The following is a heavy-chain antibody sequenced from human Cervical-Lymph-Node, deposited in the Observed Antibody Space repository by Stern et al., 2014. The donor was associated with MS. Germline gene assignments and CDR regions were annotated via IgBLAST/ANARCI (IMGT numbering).Heavy chain of an antibody. CDR2: IVVGRGNT. D-gene: IGHD5-18*01. CDR1: GFTFTSSA. Sequence: QLVESGPEVKKPGTSVKVSCKASGFTFTSSAVQWVRQARGQRLEWIGWIVVGRGNTNYAQKFQERVTITRDMSTSTAYMELSSLRSEDTAVYYCAADPGYSYGPDYYYYGMDVWGQGTTVTVSS. J-gene: IGHJ6*02. V-gene: IGHV1-58*01. CDR3: AADPGYSYGPDYYYYGMDV.